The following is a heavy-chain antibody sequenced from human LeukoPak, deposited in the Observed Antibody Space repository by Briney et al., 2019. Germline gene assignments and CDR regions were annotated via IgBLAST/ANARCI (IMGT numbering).Heavy chain of an antibody. J-gene: IGHJ3*02. Sequence: GGSLRLSCAASGFTFSNYAMSWVRQAPGKGLEWVSTISDGGTRTYYVDSVKGRFTISRDNSRNTLYLQMNSLRAEDTAVYYCASYYYGAGTRFDAFDIWGQGTMVTVSS. CDR2: ISDGGTRT. D-gene: IGHD3-10*01. CDR1: GFTFSNYA. V-gene: IGHV3-23*01. CDR3: ASYYYGAGTRFDAFDI.